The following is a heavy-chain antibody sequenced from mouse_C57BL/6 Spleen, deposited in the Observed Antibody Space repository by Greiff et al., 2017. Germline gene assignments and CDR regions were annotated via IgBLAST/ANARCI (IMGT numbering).Heavy chain of an antibody. Sequence: QVQLKQSGAELMKPGASVKLSCKATGYTFTGYWIEWVKQRPGPGLEWIGEILPGSGSTYYNEKFKGKATFTADTSSNTAYMQLSSLTTEDSAISYCASCDYDAPFAYWGQGTLVTVSA. CDR1: GYTFTGYW. CDR3: ASCDYDAPFAY. CDR2: ILPGSGST. D-gene: IGHD2-4*01. V-gene: IGHV1-9*01. J-gene: IGHJ3*01.